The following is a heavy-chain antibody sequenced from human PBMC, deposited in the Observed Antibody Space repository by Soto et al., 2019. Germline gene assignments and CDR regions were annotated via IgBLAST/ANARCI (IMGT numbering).Heavy chain of an antibody. CDR2: ISYDGSNK. D-gene: IGHD3-22*01. V-gene: IGHV3-30*04. CDR1: GFTFSSYA. Sequence: GGSLRLSCAASGFTFSSYAIHWVRQAPGKGLEWVAVISYDGSNKFYADYVKGRFTISRDNSENTLFLQMNSLRAEDTAVYYCVRDSKGDSSGYYYPSNYWGQGTLVTVSS. J-gene: IGHJ4*02. CDR3: VRDSKGDSSGYYYPSNY.